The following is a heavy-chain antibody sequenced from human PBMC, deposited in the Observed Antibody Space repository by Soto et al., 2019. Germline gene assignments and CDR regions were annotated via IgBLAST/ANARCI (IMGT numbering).Heavy chain of an antibody. CDR2: ISYDGSNK. Sequence: PGGSLRLSCAASGFTFSGYGMHWLRQAPGKGLEWVAVISYDGSNKYYADSVKGRFTISRDNSKNTLYLQMNSLRAEDTAVYYCAANYGSGSYYGMDVWGQGTTVTVSS. D-gene: IGHD3-10*01. V-gene: IGHV3-30*03. CDR3: AANYGSGSYYGMDV. J-gene: IGHJ6*02. CDR1: GFTFSGYG.